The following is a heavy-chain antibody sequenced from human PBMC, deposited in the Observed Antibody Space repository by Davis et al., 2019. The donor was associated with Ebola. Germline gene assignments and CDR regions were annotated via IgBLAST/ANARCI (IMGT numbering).Heavy chain of an antibody. Sequence: ASVKVSCRVSGDTLSESSIHWVRQAPGKGLEWMGGFESEDGETTYAQEFQGRLTLTEDTSTDTAYMELSSLRSEDTAVYYCTTLQEGYRSGGSHYRGRWFDPWGQGTLVIVSS. CDR3: TTLQEGYRSGGSHYRGRWFDP. CDR1: GDTLSESS. CDR2: FESEDGET. V-gene: IGHV1-24*01. D-gene: IGHD2-15*01. J-gene: IGHJ5*02.